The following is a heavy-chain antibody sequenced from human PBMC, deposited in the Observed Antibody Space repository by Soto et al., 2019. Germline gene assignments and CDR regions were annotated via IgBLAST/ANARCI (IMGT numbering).Heavy chain of an antibody. Sequence: ASVKVSCKASGYTFTSYDINWVRQATGQGLEWMGWMNPNSGNTGYAQKFQGRVTMTRNTSISTAYMELSSLRSEDTAVYYCARGAYYDSSGYFYFHALYIWGEGTM. CDR3: ARGAYYDSSGYFYFHALYI. CDR1: GYTFTSYD. V-gene: IGHV1-8*01. CDR2: MNPNSGNT. J-gene: IGHJ3*02. D-gene: IGHD3-22*01.